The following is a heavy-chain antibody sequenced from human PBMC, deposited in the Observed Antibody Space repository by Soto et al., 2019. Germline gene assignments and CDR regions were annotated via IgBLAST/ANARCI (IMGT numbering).Heavy chain of an antibody. D-gene: IGHD2-15*01. CDR2: ISSGSTTI. CDR1: GFTFSTYS. J-gene: IGHJ6*03. V-gene: IGHV3-48*01. CDR3: AREPYCSGGSCYSCSREYYYYMDV. Sequence: EVQLVESGGDLVQPGGSLRLSCAASGFTFSTYSMNWVRLAPGKGLEWISYISSGSTTIYYADSVRGRFTISRDNAKNSLYLQMNSLRAEDTAVYYCAREPYCSGGSCYSCSREYYYYMDVWGKGTKVTVSS.